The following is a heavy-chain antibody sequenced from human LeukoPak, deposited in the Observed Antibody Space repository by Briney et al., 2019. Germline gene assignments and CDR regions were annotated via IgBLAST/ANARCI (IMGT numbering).Heavy chain of an antibody. Sequence: GSLRPSCAASGFTFSSYGMHWVRQAPGKGLEWVAVISYDGSNKYYADSVKGRFTISRDNSKNTLYLQMNSLRAEDTAVYYCAKDLWFGEFYPLDYWGQGTLVTVSS. D-gene: IGHD3-10*01. V-gene: IGHV3-30*18. CDR3: AKDLWFGEFYPLDY. CDR1: GFTFSSYG. J-gene: IGHJ4*02. CDR2: ISYDGSNK.